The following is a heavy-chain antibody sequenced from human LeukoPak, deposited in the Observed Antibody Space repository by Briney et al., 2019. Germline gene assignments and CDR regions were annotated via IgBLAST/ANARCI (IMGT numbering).Heavy chain of an antibody. CDR3: AQRPESSGWYM. CDR2: INHSGST. CDR1: GGSFSGYY. V-gene: IGHV4-34*01. J-gene: IGHJ4*02. Sequence: SETLSLTCAVYGGSFSGYYWSWIRQPPGKGLEWIGEINHSGSTNYNPSLKRRVTISVDTSKNQFSLKLSSVTAADTAVYYCAQRPESSGWYMWGQGTLVTVSS. D-gene: IGHD6-19*01.